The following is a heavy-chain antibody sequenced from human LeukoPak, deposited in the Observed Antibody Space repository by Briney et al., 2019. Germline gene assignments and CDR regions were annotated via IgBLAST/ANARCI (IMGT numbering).Heavy chain of an antibody. D-gene: IGHD2-2*01. Sequence: GGSLRLSCAASGFTFTDYWMSWVRQAPGKGPEWVANIKQDGSDKYYADSVKGRFTISRDNPKNTLYLQMNSLRAEDTAVYYCAKFGEYCSSTSCLNYWGQGTLVTVSS. CDR1: GFTFTDYW. V-gene: IGHV3-7*01. J-gene: IGHJ4*02. CDR3: AKFGEYCSSTSCLNY. CDR2: IKQDGSDK.